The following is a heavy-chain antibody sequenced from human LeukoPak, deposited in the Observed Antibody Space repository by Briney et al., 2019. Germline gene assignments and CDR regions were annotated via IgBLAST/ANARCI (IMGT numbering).Heavy chain of an antibody. Sequence: ASVKVSCKASGYTFTSYAISWVRQAPGQGLEWMGWISADNGNTDYAQRFQGRVTMTTDTSTSTAYMELRSLRSDDTAVYYCARGHPSATGYSSGWYFHYWGQGTLVTVSS. J-gene: IGHJ4*02. V-gene: IGHV1-18*01. CDR1: GYTFTSYA. CDR2: ISADNGNT. D-gene: IGHD6-19*01. CDR3: ARGHPSATGYSSGWYFHY.